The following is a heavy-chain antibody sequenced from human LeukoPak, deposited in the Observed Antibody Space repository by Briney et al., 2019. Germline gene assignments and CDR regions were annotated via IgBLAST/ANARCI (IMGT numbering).Heavy chain of an antibody. V-gene: IGHV7-4-1*02. CDR2: INTNTGNP. CDR3: ARDSGELLRDYYMDV. CDR1: GYTFTSYA. J-gene: IGHJ6*03. Sequence: ASVKVSCKASGYTFTSYAMNWVRQAPGQGLEWMGWINTNTGNPTYAQGFTGRFVFSLDTSVSTAYLQISGLKAEDTAVYYCARDSGELLRDYYMDVWGKGTTVTVSS. D-gene: IGHD1-26*01.